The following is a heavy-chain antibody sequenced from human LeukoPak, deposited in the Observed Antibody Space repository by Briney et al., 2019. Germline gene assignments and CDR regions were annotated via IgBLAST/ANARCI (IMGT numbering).Heavy chain of an antibody. Sequence: GGSLRLSCAASGFTFSSYGIHWVRQAPGKGLKWLSYISSSSTTKYHADSVKGRFTISRDNTKNSLYLQMNSLRAEDTGVYYCARWNLGSDYWGQGTLVTVSS. D-gene: IGHD1-1*01. CDR3: ARWNLGSDY. CDR1: GFTFSSYG. CDR2: ISSSSTTK. J-gene: IGHJ4*02. V-gene: IGHV3-48*04.